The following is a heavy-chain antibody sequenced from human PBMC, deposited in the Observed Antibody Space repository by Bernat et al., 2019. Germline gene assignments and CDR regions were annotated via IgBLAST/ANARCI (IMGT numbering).Heavy chain of an antibody. J-gene: IGHJ2*01. CDR3: ASDPPDYGDHWYFDL. V-gene: IGHV3-66*01. CDR1: GFTVSSNY. Sequence: EVQLVESGGGLVQPGGSLRLSCAASGFTVSSNYMSWVRQAPGKGLEWVSVIDSGGSTYYADSVKGRFTISRDNSKNTLYLQMNSLRAEDTAVYYCASDPPDYGDHWYFDLWGRGTLVTVSS. D-gene: IGHD4-17*01. CDR2: IDSGGST.